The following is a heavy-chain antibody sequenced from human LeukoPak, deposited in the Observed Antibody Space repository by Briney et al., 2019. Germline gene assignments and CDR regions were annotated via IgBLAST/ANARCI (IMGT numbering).Heavy chain of an antibody. V-gene: IGHV3-23*01. D-gene: IGHD6-19*01. CDR1: GFTLTNYA. J-gene: IGHJ4*02. CDR2: ISANGDIA. Sequence: GGSLRLSCAASGFTLTNYAMSWVRQAPGKGLEWVSGISANGDIAYYGDSVKGRFTMSRDNSKNTLYVQMNSLRSEDTAVYYCAKEGGVYSSGWYFDYWGQGTLVTVSS. CDR3: AKEGGVYSSGWYFDY.